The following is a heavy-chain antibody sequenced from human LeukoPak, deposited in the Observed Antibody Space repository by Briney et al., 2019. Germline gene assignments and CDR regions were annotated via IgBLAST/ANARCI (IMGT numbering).Heavy chain of an antibody. V-gene: IGHV3-30*03. CDR3: ARGQYYDFWSGRTPLFDI. CDR2: ISLDGGIK. D-gene: IGHD3-3*01. Sequence: GRSVRLSCAASGFIFSNYGMHWVRQPPGKGLEWVAVISLDGGIKYYADSVKGRFTISRDNAKNSLYLQMNSLRAEDTAVYYCARGQYYDFWSGRTPLFDIWGQGTMVTVSS. J-gene: IGHJ3*02. CDR1: GFIFSNYG.